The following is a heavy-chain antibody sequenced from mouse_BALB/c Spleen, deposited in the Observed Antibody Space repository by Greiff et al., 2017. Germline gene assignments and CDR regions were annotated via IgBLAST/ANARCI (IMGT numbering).Heavy chain of an antibody. J-gene: IGHJ1*01. CDR2: INPSTGYT. D-gene: IGHD2-13*01. CDR3: ARLGDGDYWYFDV. Sequence: QVQLQQSGAELAKPGASVKMSCKASGYTFTSYWMHWVKQRPGQGLEWIGYINPSTGYTEYNQKFKDKATLTADKSSSTAYMQLSSLTSEDSAVYYCARLGDGDYWYFDVWGAGTTVTVSS. V-gene: IGHV1-7*01. CDR1: GYTFTSYW.